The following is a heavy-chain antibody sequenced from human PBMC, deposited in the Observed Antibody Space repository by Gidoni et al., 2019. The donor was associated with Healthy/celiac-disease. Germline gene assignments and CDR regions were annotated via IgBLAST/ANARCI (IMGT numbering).Heavy chain of an antibody. Sequence: EVQLVETGGGLIEPGGSLRLSCAASGFTVSSKYMGWDRQGPGKGLEWVSVIYRGGSKYYADSVKGLFTISRDNSKNTLYLQMNSLRAEDTAVYYCASYSNTPWEYWGQGTLVTVSS. CDR3: ASYSNTPWEY. CDR2: IYRGGSK. D-gene: IGHD4-4*01. CDR1: GFTVSSKY. J-gene: IGHJ4*02. V-gene: IGHV3-53*02.